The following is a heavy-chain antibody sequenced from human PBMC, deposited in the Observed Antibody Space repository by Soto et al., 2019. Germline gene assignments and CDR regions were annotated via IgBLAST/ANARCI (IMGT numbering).Heavy chain of an antibody. Sequence: PSQTLALTYAISGDSVSSNSAAWNWIRQSPSRGLEWLGRTYYRSKWYNDYAVSVKSRITINPDTSENQFSLQLNSVTPEDTAVYYCARDRYYGSGSWPYGMDAWGQGTTVTVSS. CDR3: ARDRYYGSGSWPYGMDA. D-gene: IGHD3-10*01. V-gene: IGHV6-1*01. CDR2: TYYRSKWYN. CDR1: GDSVSSNSAA. J-gene: IGHJ6*02.